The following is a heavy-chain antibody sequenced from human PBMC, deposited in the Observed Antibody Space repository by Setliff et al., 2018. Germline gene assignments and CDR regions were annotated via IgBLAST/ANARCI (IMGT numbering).Heavy chain of an antibody. D-gene: IGHD6-6*01. CDR1: GDSISDAS. V-gene: IGHV4-59*01. J-gene: IGHJ6*03. CDR2: VFYNGAA. Sequence: PSETLSLTCTVSGDSISDASIMAWIRQPPGKGLEFIGYVFYNGAAKYDPSLKSRVTMSVDTSKTQFSLKLNSMTTEDTAVYYCARLPARRRYYYYMDVWGGGTTVTVSS. CDR3: ARLPARRRYYYYMDV.